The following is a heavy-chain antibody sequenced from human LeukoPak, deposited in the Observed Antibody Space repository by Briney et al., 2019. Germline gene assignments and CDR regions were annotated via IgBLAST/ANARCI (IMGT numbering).Heavy chain of an antibody. D-gene: IGHD3-22*01. CDR1: GFTFSSYA. Sequence: GGSLRLSCAASGFTFSSYAMSWVRQAPGKGLEWVSAISGSGGSTYYADSVKGRFTISRDNSKNTLYLQMNSLRAEDTAVYYCASLDYYDSSGYYYEDYWGQGTLVTVSS. J-gene: IGHJ4*02. CDR2: ISGSGGST. V-gene: IGHV3-23*01. CDR3: ASLDYYDSSGYYYEDY.